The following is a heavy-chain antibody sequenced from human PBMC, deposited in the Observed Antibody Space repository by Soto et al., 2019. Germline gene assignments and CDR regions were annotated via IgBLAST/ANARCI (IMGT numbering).Heavy chain of an antibody. CDR1: GYTFTSYG. Sequence: QVQLVQSGAEVKKPGASVKVSCKASGYTFTSYGISWVRQAPGQGLEWMGWISAYNGNTNYAQKLQGRVTMTTHTATSTAYVELRSLRSDDTAVYYCARDLKGDLTSDYYFDYWGQGTLVTVSS. CDR2: ISAYNGNT. CDR3: ARDLKGDLTSDYYFDY. J-gene: IGHJ4*02. V-gene: IGHV1-18*01. D-gene: IGHD2-21*02.